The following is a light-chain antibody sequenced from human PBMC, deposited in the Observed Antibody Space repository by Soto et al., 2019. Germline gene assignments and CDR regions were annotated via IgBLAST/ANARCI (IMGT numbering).Light chain of an antibody. J-gene: IGLJ2*01. Sequence: QAVVTQPPSASGTPGQRVTTSCSGSSSNIGSNYVYWYQQLPGTAPKLLIYRNNQRPSGVPDRFSGSKSGTSASLAISGLRSEDEADYYCAAWDDSLSGDVVFGGGTKLTVL. CDR3: AAWDDSLSGDVV. V-gene: IGLV1-47*01. CDR1: SSNIGSNY. CDR2: RNN.